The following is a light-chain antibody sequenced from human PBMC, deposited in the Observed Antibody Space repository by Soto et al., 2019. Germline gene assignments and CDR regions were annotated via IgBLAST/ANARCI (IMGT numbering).Light chain of an antibody. J-gene: IGLJ1*01. CDR3: QVWDSSSDHYV. CDR2: YDS. Sequence: SYELTQPPSVSVAPGKTARITCGGNNIGSKSVHWYQQKPGQAPVLVIYYDSDRPSGIPERFSGSNSGNTATLTISRVEAXXXXXXYCQVWDSSSDHYVFGTGTKVTVL. V-gene: IGLV3-21*04. CDR1: NIGSKS.